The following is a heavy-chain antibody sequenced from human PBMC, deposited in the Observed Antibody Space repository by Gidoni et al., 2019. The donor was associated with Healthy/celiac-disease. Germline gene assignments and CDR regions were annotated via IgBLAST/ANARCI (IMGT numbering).Heavy chain of an antibody. D-gene: IGHD6-13*01. CDR2: ISYDGSNK. CDR1: GSTFSSYG. Sequence: QVQLVESGGGVVQPGRSLRLSCAASGSTFSSYGRHWVRQAPGKGLEWVAVISYDGSNKYYADSVKGRFTISRDNSKNTLYLQMNSLRAEDTAVYYCAKDRFLAAAGTVYYGMDVWGQGTTVTVSS. J-gene: IGHJ6*02. V-gene: IGHV3-30*18. CDR3: AKDRFLAAAGTVYYGMDV.